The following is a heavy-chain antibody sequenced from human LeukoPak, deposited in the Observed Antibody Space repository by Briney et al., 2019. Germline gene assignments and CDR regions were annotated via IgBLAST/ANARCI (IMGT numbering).Heavy chain of an antibody. V-gene: IGHV3-66*02. D-gene: IGHD1-26*01. CDR2: ISNDGDT. J-gene: IGHJ4*02. CDR1: GFSVSSNY. CDR3: AKETSGSYSY. Sequence: GGSLGLSCAASGFSVSSNYMIWVRQGPGKGLECVSVISNDGDTYYADPVKGRFTISRDNSKNTLYLQMNSLRAEDTAVYYCAKETSGSYSYWGQGTLVTVSS.